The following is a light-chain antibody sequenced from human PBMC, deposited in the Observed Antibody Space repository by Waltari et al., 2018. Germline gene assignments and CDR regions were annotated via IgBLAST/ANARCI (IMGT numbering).Light chain of an antibody. CDR2: SIS. CDR1: TSNIGGNS. V-gene: IGLV1-44*01. J-gene: IGLJ3*02. CDR3: AVWDDSVSGWV. Sequence: QYVLTQPPSLSRTPGQWVTISCSGTTSNIGGNSVPWYQQVPGKAPKLLIYSISQRPSGVPARFSGSKSGTSASLAISGLQPEDEADYYCAVWDDSVSGWVFGGGTKLTVL.